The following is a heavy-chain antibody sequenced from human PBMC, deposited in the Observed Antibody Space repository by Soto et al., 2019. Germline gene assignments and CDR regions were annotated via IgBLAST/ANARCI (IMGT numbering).Heavy chain of an antibody. V-gene: IGHV4-59*01. CDR3: ARAGITMVRGVFDY. Sequence: SETLSLTCTVSGGSISSYYWSWIRQPPGKGLEWIGYIYYSGSTNYNPSLKSRVTISVDTSKNQFSLKLSSVTAADTAVYYCARAGITMVRGVFDYWGQGTLVTVSS. CDR2: IYYSGST. J-gene: IGHJ4*02. D-gene: IGHD3-10*01. CDR1: GGSISSYY.